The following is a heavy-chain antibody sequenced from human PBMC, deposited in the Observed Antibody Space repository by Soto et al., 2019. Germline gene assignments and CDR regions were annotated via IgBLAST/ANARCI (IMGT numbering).Heavy chain of an antibody. J-gene: IGHJ4*02. Sequence: EVQLLESGGGLVQPGGSLRLSCAASGFTFSSYAMSWVRQAPGKGLEWVSAISGSGGSTYYADSVKGRFTISRDNSKNXLYLQMNSLRAEDTAVYYCAKDLSLTTVTTFGFDYWGQGTLVTVSS. CDR3: AKDLSLTTVTTFGFDY. CDR2: ISGSGGST. D-gene: IGHD4-17*01. V-gene: IGHV3-23*01. CDR1: GFTFSSYA.